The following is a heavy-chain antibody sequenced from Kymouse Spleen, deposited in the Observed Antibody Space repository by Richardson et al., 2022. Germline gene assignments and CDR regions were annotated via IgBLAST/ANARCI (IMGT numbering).Heavy chain of an antibody. CDR3: AREAVTLFDY. CDR1: GGSFSGYY. CDR2: INHSGST. V-gene: IGHV4-34*01. J-gene: IGHJ4*02. Sequence: QVQLQQWGAGLLKPSETLSLTCAVYGGSFSGYYWSWIRQPPGKGLEWIGEINHSGSTNYNPSLKSRVTISVDTSKNQFSLKLSSVTAADTAVYYCAREAVTLFDYWGQGTLVTVSS. D-gene: IGHD4-11,IGHD4-11*01.